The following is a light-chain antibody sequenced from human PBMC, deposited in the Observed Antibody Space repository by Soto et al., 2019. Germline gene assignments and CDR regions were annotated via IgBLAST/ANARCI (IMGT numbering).Light chain of an antibody. CDR3: QQYNNWPWT. CDR2: GAS. J-gene: IGKJ1*01. Sequence: EIVLTQSPGTLSLSPGERATLSCRASQSVSNNYLAWYQQKPGQAPRLLIYGASARATGFPARFSASGSGTEFTLTISSLQSEDFAVYYCQQYNNWPWTFGQGTKVDIK. CDR1: QSVSNN. V-gene: IGKV3-15*01.